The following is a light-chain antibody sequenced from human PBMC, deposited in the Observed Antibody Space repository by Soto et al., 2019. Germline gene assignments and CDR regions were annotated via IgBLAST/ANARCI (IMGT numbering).Light chain of an antibody. CDR3: QHYSYWLT. J-gene: IGKJ4*02. Sequence: EIVMTQSPATLPVSPGERATLFCRASESVNNNLAWYQQSPGQALRLLIYGASTRAPGIPPRFSGSGSGTECTLTISSLQSEGFAVYYGQHYSYWLTFGGGTKVEIK. CDR2: GAS. CDR1: ESVNNN. V-gene: IGKV3D-15*01.